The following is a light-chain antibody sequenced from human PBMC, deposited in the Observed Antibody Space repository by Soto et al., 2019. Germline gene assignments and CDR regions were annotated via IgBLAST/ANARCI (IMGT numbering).Light chain of an antibody. CDR3: QNYNSAPRT. Sequence: DMQMTQSPSSLSAAVGDRVTITCRASRGISNYLAWYQQRPGKVPKLLIYGASTLQSGVPSRFSGSGSGPDFTLTISSLQPEDIATYYCQNYNSAPRTFGQGTKVEIK. CDR2: GAS. J-gene: IGKJ1*01. V-gene: IGKV1-27*01. CDR1: RGISNY.